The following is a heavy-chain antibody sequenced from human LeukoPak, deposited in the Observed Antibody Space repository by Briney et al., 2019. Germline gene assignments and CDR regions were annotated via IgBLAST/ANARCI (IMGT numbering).Heavy chain of an antibody. D-gene: IGHD3-3*01. CDR2: IYTSGST. J-gene: IGHJ3*02. CDR1: GGSISSYY. CDR3: ARGVREDFWSGHAFDI. V-gene: IGHV4-4*07. Sequence: SETLSLTCTVSGGSISSYYWSWIRQPAGKGLEWNGRIYTSGSTNYNPSLKSRVTMSVDTSKNQFSLKLSSVTAADTAVYYCARGVREDFWSGHAFDIWGQGTMVTVSS.